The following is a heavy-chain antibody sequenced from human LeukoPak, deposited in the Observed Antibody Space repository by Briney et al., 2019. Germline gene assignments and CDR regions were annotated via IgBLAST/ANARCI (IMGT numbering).Heavy chain of an antibody. D-gene: IGHD4-11*01. CDR1: GFTFSTHG. CDR2: IRYDGINK. Sequence: GSLRLSCAASGFTFSTHGMHWVRQAPGKGLEWVAFIRYDGINKYYADSVKGRFTISRDNAKNSLYLQMNSLRAEDTAVYYCARGWSSMTTFDYWGQGTLVTVSS. J-gene: IGHJ4*02. CDR3: ARGWSSMTTFDY. V-gene: IGHV3-30*02.